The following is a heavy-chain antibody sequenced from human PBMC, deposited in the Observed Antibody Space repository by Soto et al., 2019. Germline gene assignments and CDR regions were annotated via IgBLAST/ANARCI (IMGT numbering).Heavy chain of an antibody. D-gene: IGHD2-2*03. V-gene: IGHV5-10-1*01. J-gene: IGHJ4*02. CDR2: IDPSDSYT. CDR1: GYSFTSYW. Sequence: PGESLKISCKGSGYSFTSYWISWVRQMPGKGLEWMGRIDPSDSYTTYSPYFQGHVTISADKSISTAYLQWGSLKAPDTAIYYCASGYCNDTTCSYYFDYWGQGTLVTSPQ. CDR3: ASGYCNDTTCSYYFDY.